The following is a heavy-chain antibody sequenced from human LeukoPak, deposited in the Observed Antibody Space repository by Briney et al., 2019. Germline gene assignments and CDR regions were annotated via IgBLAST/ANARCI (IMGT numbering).Heavy chain of an antibody. CDR2: ISGSGGST. CDR1: GFTFSSYG. Sequence: PGWTLRLSCAASGFTFSSYGMSWVRQAPGKGLEWVSAISGSGGSTYYADSVKGRFTISRDNSKNTLYLQMNSLRAEDTAVYYCAKGLYYFDYWGQGTLVTVSS. V-gene: IGHV3-23*01. CDR3: AKGLYYFDY. J-gene: IGHJ4*02.